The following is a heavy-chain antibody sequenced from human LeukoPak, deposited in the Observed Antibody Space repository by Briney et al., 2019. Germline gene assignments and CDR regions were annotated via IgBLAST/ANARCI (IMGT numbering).Heavy chain of an antibody. J-gene: IGHJ4*02. Sequence: GGSLRLSCAASGFTFSSYSMNWVRQAPGKGLEWVSSISSSSSYIYYADSVKGRFTISRDNAKNSLYLQMNSLRAEDAAVYYCAREWGSSGWYVSYFDYWGQGTLVTVSS. CDR3: AREWGSSGWYVSYFDY. V-gene: IGHV3-21*01. D-gene: IGHD6-19*01. CDR1: GFTFSSYS. CDR2: ISSSSSYI.